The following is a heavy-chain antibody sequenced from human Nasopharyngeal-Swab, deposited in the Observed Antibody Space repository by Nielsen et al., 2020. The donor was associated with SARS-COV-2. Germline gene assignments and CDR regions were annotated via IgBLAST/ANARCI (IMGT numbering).Heavy chain of an antibody. CDR1: GGSFSGYY. D-gene: IGHD1-26*01. CDR2: INHSGST. J-gene: IGHJ2*01. Sequence: SETLSLTCAVYGGSFSGYYWSWIRQPPGKGLEWIGEINHSGSTNYNPSLKSRATISVDTSKNQFSLKLSSVTAADTAVYYCARGLYSGSHEYFDLWGRGTLVTVSS. V-gene: IGHV4-34*01. CDR3: ARGLYSGSHEYFDL.